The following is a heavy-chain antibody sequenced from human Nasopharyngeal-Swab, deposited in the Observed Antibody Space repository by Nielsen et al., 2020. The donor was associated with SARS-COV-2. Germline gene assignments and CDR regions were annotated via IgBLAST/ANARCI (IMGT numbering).Heavy chain of an antibody. CDR2: IYYSGST. Sequence: SETLSLTCTVSGGSISSSSYYWGWIRQPPGKGLEWIGSIYYSGSTYYNPSLKSRVTISVDTSKNQFSLKLSSVTAADTAVYYCARGGAGVVPTPVLGLGPYYSYYYMDVWDKGTTVTVSS. J-gene: IGHJ6*03. CDR1: GGSISSSSYY. CDR3: ARGGAGVVPTPVLGLGPYYSYYYMDV. V-gene: IGHV4-39*07. D-gene: IGHD2-2*01.